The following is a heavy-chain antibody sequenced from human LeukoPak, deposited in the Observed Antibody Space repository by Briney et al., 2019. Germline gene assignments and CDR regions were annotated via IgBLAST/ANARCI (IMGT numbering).Heavy chain of an antibody. CDR3: ARTSEDSVAGTFDY. D-gene: IGHD6-19*01. CDR1: GYTFSSYG. V-gene: IGHV1-18*01. CDR2: ISVYNGNT. J-gene: IGHJ4*02. Sequence: ASVKVSCKASGYTFSSYGISWVRQAPGQGLEWMGWISVYNGNTNYAQKLQGRVTMTTDTSTSTAYMELRSLRSDDTAVYYCARTSEDSVAGTFDYWGQGTLVTVSS.